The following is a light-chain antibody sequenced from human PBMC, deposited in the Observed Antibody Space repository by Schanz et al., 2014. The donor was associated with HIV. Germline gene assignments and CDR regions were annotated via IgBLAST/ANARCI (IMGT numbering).Light chain of an antibody. Sequence: QSVLTQPPSVSAAPGQKVTISCSGSNSNIGNNYVSWYLQLPGTAPKLLIYDDHERPSEIPDRFSGSKFGQSATLAIIGLQAGDEADYYCGAWDSGRRAVVFGGGTKLTVL. CDR2: DDH. CDR3: GAWDSGRRAVV. V-gene: IGLV1-51*01. CDR1: NSNIGNNY. J-gene: IGLJ2*01.